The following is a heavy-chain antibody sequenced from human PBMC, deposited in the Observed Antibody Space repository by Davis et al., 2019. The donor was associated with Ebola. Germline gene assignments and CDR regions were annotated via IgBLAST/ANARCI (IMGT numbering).Heavy chain of an antibody. V-gene: IGHV1-8*02. CDR1: GYTFTGYY. CDR2: INPNSGNT. CDR3: ARDGLSITMVRGVRNYYYYGMDV. Sequence: ASVKVSCKASGYTFTGYYMHWVRQAPGQGLEWMGWINPNSGNTGYAQKFQGRVTMTRNTSISTAYMELSSLRSEDTAVYYCARDGLSITMVRGVRNYYYYGMDVWGQGTTVTVSS. J-gene: IGHJ6*02. D-gene: IGHD3-10*01.